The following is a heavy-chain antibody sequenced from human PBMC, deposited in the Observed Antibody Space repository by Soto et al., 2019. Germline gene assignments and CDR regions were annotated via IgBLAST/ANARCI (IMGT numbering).Heavy chain of an antibody. CDR2: TYYRSKWYN. CDR1: GDSVSSNSAT. Sequence: PSQTLSLTCAISGDSVSSNSATWSWIRQSPSRGLEWLGRTYYRSKWYNDYAVSVKSRITVNPDTSKNQFSLQLNSVTPGDTAVYYCARGSRGAFDIWGQGTMVTVSS. V-gene: IGHV6-1*01. CDR3: ARGSRGAFDI. J-gene: IGHJ3*02. D-gene: IGHD3-16*01.